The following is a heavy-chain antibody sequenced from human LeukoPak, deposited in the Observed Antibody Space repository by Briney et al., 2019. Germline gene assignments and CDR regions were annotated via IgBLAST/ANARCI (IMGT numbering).Heavy chain of an antibody. Sequence: PGGSLRLSCAASGFTFSSYAMHWVRQAPGKGLEWVAVISYDGSNKYYADSVKGRFTISRDNSKNTLYLQMNGLRAEDTAVYYCARTGFPRGSPHTVGVDYWGQGTLVTVSS. D-gene: IGHD3-16*01. CDR3: ARTGFPRGSPHTVGVDY. CDR2: ISYDGSNK. CDR1: GFTFSSYA. J-gene: IGHJ4*02. V-gene: IGHV3-30-3*01.